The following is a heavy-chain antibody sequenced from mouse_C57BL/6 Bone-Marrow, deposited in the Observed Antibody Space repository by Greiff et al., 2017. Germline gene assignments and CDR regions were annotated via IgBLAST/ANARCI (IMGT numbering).Heavy chain of an antibody. Sequence: EVQLVESGGDLVKPGGSLKLSCAASGFTFSSYGMSWVRQTPDKRLEWVATISSGGSYTYYPDSVKGRLTISRDNAKNTLYLQMSSLKSEDTAMYYCARHPPYYYGSSFWYFDVWGTGTTVTVSS. V-gene: IGHV5-6*01. CDR3: ARHPPYYYGSSFWYFDV. CDR1: GFTFSSYG. CDR2: ISSGGSYT. J-gene: IGHJ1*03. D-gene: IGHD1-1*01.